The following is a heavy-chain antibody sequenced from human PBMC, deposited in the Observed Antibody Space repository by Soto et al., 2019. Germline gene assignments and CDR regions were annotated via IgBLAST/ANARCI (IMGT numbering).Heavy chain of an antibody. Sequence: QVQLVQSGAEEKKPGASVKVSCKASGYTFTGYAMHWVRQAPGQRLEWMGWINAGNGNTKYSQKFQGXVXXXRXTSARAAYMELSSLSSEDTAVYYCARAVAVAADFDYWGQGTLVTVSS. J-gene: IGHJ4*02. CDR1: GYTFTGYA. CDR2: INAGNGNT. D-gene: IGHD6-19*01. V-gene: IGHV1-3*05. CDR3: ARAVAVAADFDY.